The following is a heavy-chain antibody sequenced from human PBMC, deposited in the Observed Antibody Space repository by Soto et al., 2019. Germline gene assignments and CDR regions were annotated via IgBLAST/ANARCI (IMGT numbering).Heavy chain of an antibody. Sequence: PAGSLRLSCAASGFTFSSYGMHWVRQAPGKGLEWVAVIWYDGSNKYYADSVKGRFTISRDNSKNTLYLQMNNLRAEDTAVYYCARGYDILTGYSPGFDYWGQGTLVTVSS. D-gene: IGHD3-9*01. J-gene: IGHJ4*02. CDR2: IWYDGSNK. CDR3: ARGYDILTGYSPGFDY. V-gene: IGHV3-33*01. CDR1: GFTFSSYG.